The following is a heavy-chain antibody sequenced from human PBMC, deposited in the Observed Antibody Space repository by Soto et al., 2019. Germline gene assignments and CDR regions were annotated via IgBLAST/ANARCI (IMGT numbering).Heavy chain of an antibody. Sequence: QVQPQQWGAGLLKPSETLSLTCAVYGGSFSDYYWSWIRQPPGKGLEWIGEINHSGSTNYSPSLKRRVTMSVDTSKNQFSLKLSSVTSADTAVYYCARGRVGATNWNWFDPWGQGTLVTVSS. CDR3: ARGRVGATNWNWFDP. V-gene: IGHV4-34*01. D-gene: IGHD1-26*01. J-gene: IGHJ5*02. CDR1: GGSFSDYY. CDR2: INHSGST.